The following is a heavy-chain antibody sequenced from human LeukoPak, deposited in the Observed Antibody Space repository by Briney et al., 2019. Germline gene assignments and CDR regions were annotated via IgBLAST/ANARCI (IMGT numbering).Heavy chain of an antibody. Sequence: PSETLSLTCTVSGGSISSSSYYWGWIRQPPGKGLEWIGTMYYSGSTYYNPSLKSRVTISVDTSKNQFSLKVSSVTAADTAVYYCARLPSSGWLRYYFDYWGQGTLVTVSS. J-gene: IGHJ4*02. CDR3: ARLPSSGWLRYYFDY. V-gene: IGHV4-39*01. CDR1: GGSISSSSYY. D-gene: IGHD6-19*01. CDR2: MYYSGST.